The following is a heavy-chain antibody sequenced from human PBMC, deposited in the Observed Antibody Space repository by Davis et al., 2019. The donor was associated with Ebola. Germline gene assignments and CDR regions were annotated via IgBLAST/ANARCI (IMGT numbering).Heavy chain of an antibody. Sequence: ASVKVSCKASGYTFTSYGISWVRQAPGQGLEWMGWINPNSGGTKYAQKFQGRVTMTRDTSIRTAYMELSRLRSDDTAVYYCARDRECSGGNCPGVFDYWGRGTLVTVSS. CDR2: INPNSGGT. CDR3: ARDRECSGGNCPGVFDY. V-gene: IGHV1-2*02. D-gene: IGHD2-15*01. J-gene: IGHJ4*02. CDR1: GYTFTSYG.